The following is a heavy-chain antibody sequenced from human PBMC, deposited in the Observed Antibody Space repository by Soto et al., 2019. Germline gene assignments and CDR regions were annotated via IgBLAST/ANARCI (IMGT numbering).Heavy chain of an antibody. J-gene: IGHJ5*02. CDR2: IYYSGSG. D-gene: IGHD2-2*01. CDR1: GGSISSVSYY. V-gene: IGHV4-39*01. Sequence: QLQLQESGPGLVKPSETLSLTCSVSGGSISSVSYYWGWIRQPPGKGLEWFGSIYYSGSGYYSPSLKSPFTMSVDTSKNQLSLALRSVTAADTAVYYCARLHCNSPNCVPLDPWGQGTLVTVSS. CDR3: ARLHCNSPNCVPLDP.